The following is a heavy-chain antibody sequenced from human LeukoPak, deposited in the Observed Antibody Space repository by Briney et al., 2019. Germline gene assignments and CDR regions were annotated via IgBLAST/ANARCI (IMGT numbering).Heavy chain of an antibody. CDR1: GGSFSGYY. CDR3: ARGGRFGRGDY. D-gene: IGHD3-10*01. V-gene: IGHV4-34*01. CDR2: INHSGST. Sequence: SETLSLTCAVHGGSFSGYYWSWIRQPPGKGLEWIGEINHSGSTNYNPSLKSRVTISVDTSKNQFSLKLSSVTAADTAVYYCARGGRFGRGDYWGQGTLVTVSS. J-gene: IGHJ4*02.